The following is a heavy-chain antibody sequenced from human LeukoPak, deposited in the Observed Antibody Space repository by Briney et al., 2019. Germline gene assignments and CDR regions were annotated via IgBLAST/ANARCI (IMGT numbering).Heavy chain of an antibody. CDR1: GGSISSYY. D-gene: IGHD3-10*01. CDR2: IYYSGST. J-gene: IGHJ4*02. Sequence: RSSETLSLTCTVSGGSISSYYWTWIRQPPGKGLEWIGYIYYSGSTNYNPSLKSRVTISVDTSKNQFSLKLSSVTAADTALYYCARGKEVITMLRGLKPGYYFDYWGQGTLVTVSS. CDR3: ARGKEVITMLRGLKPGYYFDY. V-gene: IGHV4-59*01.